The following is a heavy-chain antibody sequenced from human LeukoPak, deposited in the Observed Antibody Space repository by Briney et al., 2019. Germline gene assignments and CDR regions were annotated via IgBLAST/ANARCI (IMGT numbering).Heavy chain of an antibody. CDR1: GFTFDDYA. Sequence: GGSLRLSCAASGFTFDDYAMHWVRQAPGKGLEWVSSISSNGGTIDYADSVKGRFTISRDNAKNSLYLQMNSLRAEDTALYYCARNYRFAVDYYYMDVWCTGTTVTISS. J-gene: IGHJ6*03. CDR3: ARNYRFAVDYYYMDV. V-gene: IGHV3-9*01. CDR2: ISSNGGTI. D-gene: IGHD4-11*01.